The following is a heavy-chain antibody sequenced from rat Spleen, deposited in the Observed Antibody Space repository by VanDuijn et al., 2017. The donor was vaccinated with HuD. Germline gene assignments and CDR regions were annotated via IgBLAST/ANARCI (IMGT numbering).Heavy chain of an antibody. Sequence: EVQLVESGGGLVQPGRSLKLSCAASGFTFSSFAMAWVRQAPTKGLEWVASIGYDGGSTYYRDSVKGRFTSSRDNSKSTLDLQMESLRSEDTATYYCAKDMSRTIAARSYWYFDFWGPGTMVTVSS. CDR1: GFTFSSFA. D-gene: IGHD1-2*01. CDR3: AKDMSRTIAARSYWYFDF. V-gene: IGHV5-20*01. CDR2: IGYDGGST. J-gene: IGHJ1*01.